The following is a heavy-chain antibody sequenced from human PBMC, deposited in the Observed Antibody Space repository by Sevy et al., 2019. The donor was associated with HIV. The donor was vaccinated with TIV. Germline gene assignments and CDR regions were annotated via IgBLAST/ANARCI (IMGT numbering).Heavy chain of an antibody. CDR3: AKDGIVVTSVFDI. CDR2: ISANGGGA. V-gene: IGHV3-23*01. D-gene: IGHD2-15*01. Sequence: GGSLRLSCVTSGFTFSSYAMNWVRQAPGKGLEWVSGISANGGGAYYVNSVKGRFTISRDNSKNTLYLQMNSLRAEDTAIYYCAKDGIVVTSVFDIWGQGTMVTVSS. J-gene: IGHJ3*02. CDR1: GFTFSSYA.